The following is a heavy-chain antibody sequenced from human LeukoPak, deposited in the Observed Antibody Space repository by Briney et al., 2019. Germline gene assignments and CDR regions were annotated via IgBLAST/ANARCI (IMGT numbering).Heavy chain of an antibody. V-gene: IGHV3-23*01. D-gene: IGHD2-21*01. Sequence: PGGSLRLSCVASGITFSSYAMSWVRQAPGKGLEWVSAISASGGSTHHADSVRGRFTTSRDNSKNTLYLQMNSLRAEDTAGYYCVKVTGTYGGYYYGMDVWGQGTTVTVSS. J-gene: IGHJ6*02. CDR2: ISASGGST. CDR1: GITFSSYA. CDR3: VKVTGTYGGYYYGMDV.